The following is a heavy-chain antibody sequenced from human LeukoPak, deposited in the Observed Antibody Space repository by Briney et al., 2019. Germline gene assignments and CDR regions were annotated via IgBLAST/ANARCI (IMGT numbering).Heavy chain of an antibody. J-gene: IGHJ4*02. CDR1: GFTVSSNY. CDR3: ARVPTTVTTVYFDY. Sequence: PGGSLRLSCAAFGFTVSSNYMRWVRQAPGKGLEWVSVIYSGGSTYYADSVKGRFTISRDNSKNTLYLQMNSLRAEDAAVYYCARVPTTVTTVYFDYWGQGTLVTVSS. CDR2: IYSGGST. V-gene: IGHV3-53*01. D-gene: IGHD4-17*01.